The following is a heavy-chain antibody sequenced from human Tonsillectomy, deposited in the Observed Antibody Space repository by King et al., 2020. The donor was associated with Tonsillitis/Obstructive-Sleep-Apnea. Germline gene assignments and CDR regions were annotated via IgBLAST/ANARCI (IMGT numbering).Heavy chain of an antibody. D-gene: IGHD3-22*01. CDR2: INPNSGGT. CDR1: GYTLTGYY. Sequence: VQLVQSGAEVKKPGASVKVSCKASGYTLTGYYMHWVRQAPGQGLEWMGWINPNSGGTNYAQKFQGWVTITRDTSISTAYMGLSRLRSDDTAVYYCARGSRHYYDSSGFQNYYYYMDVWGKGTTVTVSS. CDR3: ARGSRHYYDSSGFQNYYYYMDV. J-gene: IGHJ6*03. V-gene: IGHV1-2*04.